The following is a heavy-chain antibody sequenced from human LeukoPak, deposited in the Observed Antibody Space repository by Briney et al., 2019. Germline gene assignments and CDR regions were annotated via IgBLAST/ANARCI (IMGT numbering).Heavy chain of an antibody. CDR3: ARDRGTGYNTFDY. V-gene: IGHV3-74*01. Sequence: GGSLRLSCVASGFTFNSYWMHWVRQAPGKGLVWVSRINGDGSSTSYADSVKGRFTISRDNAKNTLYLQMNSLRAEGTAVYYCARDRGTGYNTFDYWGQGTLVTVSS. J-gene: IGHJ4*02. CDR1: GFTFNSYW. CDR2: INGDGSST. D-gene: IGHD5-24*01.